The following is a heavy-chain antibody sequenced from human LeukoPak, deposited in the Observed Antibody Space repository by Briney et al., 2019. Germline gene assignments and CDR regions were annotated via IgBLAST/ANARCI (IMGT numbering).Heavy chain of an antibody. CDR1: GFTFSNAW. J-gene: IGHJ4*02. Sequence: GGSLRLSCAASGFTFSNAWMSWVRQAPGKGLEWVGRIKSKTDGGTTDYAAPVKGRFTISRDDSKNTLYLQMNSLKTEDTAVYYCTPRQMGRLGVDYWGQGTLVTVSS. V-gene: IGHV3-15*01. CDR3: TPRQMGRLGVDY. D-gene: IGHD2-15*01. CDR2: IKSKTDGGTT.